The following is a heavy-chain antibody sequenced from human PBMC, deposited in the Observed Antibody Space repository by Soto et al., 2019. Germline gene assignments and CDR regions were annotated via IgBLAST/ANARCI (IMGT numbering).Heavy chain of an antibody. Sequence: KTSETLSLTCAVSGYSISSGLYWGWIRQPPGKGLEWIGTIYRGGITYYNPSLKSRVTISIDTSKNHFSLRLSSVTATDTAVHFCAIGNPDWFDPWGQGTLVTVSS. J-gene: IGHJ5*02. CDR3: AIGNPDWFDP. CDR1: GYSISSGLY. CDR2: IYRGGIT. V-gene: IGHV4-38-2*01. D-gene: IGHD1-1*01.